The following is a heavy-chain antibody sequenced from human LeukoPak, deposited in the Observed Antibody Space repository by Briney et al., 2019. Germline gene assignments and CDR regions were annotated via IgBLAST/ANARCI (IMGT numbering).Heavy chain of an antibody. CDR2: IYPGDSDT. V-gene: IGHV5-51*01. CDR3: AGCADTALVADY. J-gene: IGHJ4*02. D-gene: IGHD5-18*01. CDR1: GYSFSTYW. Sequence: GESLKISFKGSGYSFSTYWIGWVRQMPGKGLEWMGIIYPGDSDTRYSPSFQGQVTISADKSISTAYLQWGSLKASDTAMYYCAGCADTALVADYWGQGALVTVSS.